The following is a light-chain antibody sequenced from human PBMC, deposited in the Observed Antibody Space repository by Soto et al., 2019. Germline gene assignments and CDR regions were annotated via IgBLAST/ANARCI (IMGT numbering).Light chain of an antibody. CDR3: QQRSNWPKT. CDR2: DAS. V-gene: IGKV3-11*01. CDR1: QSVSSY. J-gene: IGKJ1*01. Sequence: EIVLTQSPATLSLSPGERATLSCRASQSVSSYLAWYKQKPGLAPRLLIYDASNRATGIPARFSGSGSGTDFTLTISSLEPEDFAVYYCQQRSNWPKTFGQGTKVDIK.